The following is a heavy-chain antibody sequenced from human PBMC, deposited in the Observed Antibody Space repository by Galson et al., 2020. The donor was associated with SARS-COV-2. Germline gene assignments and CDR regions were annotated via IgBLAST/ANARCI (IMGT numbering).Heavy chain of an antibody. J-gene: IGHJ6*02. CDR1: GDSVSSNSAA. Sequence: ETSQTLSLTCAISGDSVSSNSAAWNWIKQTPSRGLEWLGRTYYTSKWYNDYAVSVKSRITINPDTSKNQFTLQLNSVTPEVTAVYYCARGQGAYWRWLKLPYYYNGMDVWGQGTPVTVSS. CDR2: TYYTSKWYN. D-gene: IGHD5-12*01. V-gene: IGHV6-1*01. CDR3: ARGQGAYWRWLKLPYYYNGMDV.